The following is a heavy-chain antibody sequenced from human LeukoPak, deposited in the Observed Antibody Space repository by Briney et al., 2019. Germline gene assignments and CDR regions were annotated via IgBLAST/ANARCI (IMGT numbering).Heavy chain of an antibody. D-gene: IGHD5/OR15-5a*01. CDR1: GFTFSGDW. V-gene: IGHV3-7*01. CDR2: IKQGASET. CDR3: ARDSSVYY. Sequence: GGTLRLSCAASGFTFSGDWMSWGRQAPGERIGWVTNIKQGASETCYVDSVKGRYTSSRANAKNSLYLQMNSLRAEDRAVYSGARDSSVYYWGHGTLVTVSS. J-gene: IGHJ4*01.